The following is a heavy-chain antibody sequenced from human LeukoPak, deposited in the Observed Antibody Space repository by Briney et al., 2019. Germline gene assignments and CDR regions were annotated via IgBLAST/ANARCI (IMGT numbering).Heavy chain of an antibody. J-gene: IGHJ5*02. CDR2: IYSVGGT. V-gene: IGHV3-66*01. D-gene: IGHD3-10*01. Sequence: GGSLRLSCAASGFIVSSNYMSWVRQAPGKGLEWVSIIYSVGGTHYADSVRGRFTISRDNSKNTLYLQMNSLRAEDTAVYYCARDNPDGPRSSWGQGTLVTVSS. CDR3: ARDNPDGPRSS. CDR1: GFIVSSNY.